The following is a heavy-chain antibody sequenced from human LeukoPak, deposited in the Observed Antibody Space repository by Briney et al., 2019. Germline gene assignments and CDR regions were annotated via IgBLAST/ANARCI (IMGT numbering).Heavy chain of an antibody. V-gene: IGHV4-4*07. J-gene: IGHJ6*03. Sequence: PSETLSLTCTVSGGSISSYYWSWIRQPAGKGLEWIGRIYTSGSTNYNPSLKSRVTMSVGTSKNQFSLKLSSVTAADTAVYYCARADYDFWSGHHYYYYMDVWGKGTTVTVSS. CDR1: GGSISSYY. CDR3: ARADYDFWSGHHYYYYMDV. CDR2: IYTSGST. D-gene: IGHD3-3*01.